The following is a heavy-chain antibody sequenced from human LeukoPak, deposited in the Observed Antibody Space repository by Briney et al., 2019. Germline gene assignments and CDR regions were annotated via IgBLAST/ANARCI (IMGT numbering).Heavy chain of an antibody. CDR2: ISRSSNTI. CDR3: ARVWPDYYGSGSYYSGSAGDYYYGMDV. CDR1: GFTFSNYN. J-gene: IGHJ6*02. Sequence: PGGSLRLSCAASGFTFSNYNMNWVRQAPGKGLEWVSYISRSSNTICYADSVKGRFTISRDNAKNSLYLQMNSLRDEDTAVYYCARVWPDYYGSGSYYSGSAGDYYYGMDVWGQGTTVTVSS. V-gene: IGHV3-48*02. D-gene: IGHD3-10*01.